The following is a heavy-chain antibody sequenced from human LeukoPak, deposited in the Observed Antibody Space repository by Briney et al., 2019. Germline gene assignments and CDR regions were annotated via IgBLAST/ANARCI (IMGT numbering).Heavy chain of an antibody. D-gene: IGHD3-10*01. J-gene: IGHJ4*02. V-gene: IGHV3-20*04. CDR1: GFSFSSYA. CDR2: INWNGGST. Sequence: GGSLRLSCAASGFSFSSYAMNWVRQAPGKGLEWVSGINWNGGSTGYADSVKGRFTISRDNAKNSLYLQMNSLRAEDTALYYCARAYGSGSYYNVPLLDYWGQGTLVTVSS. CDR3: ARAYGSGSYYNVPLLDY.